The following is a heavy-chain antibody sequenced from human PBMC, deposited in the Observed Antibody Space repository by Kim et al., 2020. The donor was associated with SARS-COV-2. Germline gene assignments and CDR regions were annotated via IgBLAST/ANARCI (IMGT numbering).Heavy chain of an antibody. Sequence: YADSVKGRFTISRDNAKNSLYLQMNSLRAEDTAVYYCARLRIAVAGRIEYWGQGTLVTVSS. V-gene: IGHV3-21*01. D-gene: IGHD6-19*01. CDR3: ARLRIAVAGRIEY. J-gene: IGHJ4*02.